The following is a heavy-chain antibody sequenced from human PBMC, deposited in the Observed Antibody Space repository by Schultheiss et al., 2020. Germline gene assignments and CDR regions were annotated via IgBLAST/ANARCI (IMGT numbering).Heavy chain of an antibody. D-gene: IGHD4-17*01. Sequence: ASVKVSCKASGYTFTSYGISWVRQAPGQGLEWMGWIVVGSGNTNYAQKFQERVTITRDTSISTAYMELRSLRSDDTAVYYCASTYGDYGVDAFDIWGQGTMVTVSS. J-gene: IGHJ3*02. CDR3: ASTYGDYGVDAFDI. CDR1: GYTFTSYG. V-gene: IGHV1-18*04. CDR2: IVVGSGNT.